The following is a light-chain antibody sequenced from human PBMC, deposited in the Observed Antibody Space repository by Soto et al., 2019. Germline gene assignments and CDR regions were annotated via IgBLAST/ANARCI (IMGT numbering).Light chain of an antibody. Sequence: EIVLTQSPASLSLSPGERATLSCRASQSVSYYLAWYQQKPGQAPRLLIYDASSRATDIPDRFSGSGSGTDFTLTISRLEPEDFAVYYCQQYGRSPGLFTFGPGTKVDIK. CDR3: QQYGRSPGLFT. CDR2: DAS. V-gene: IGKV3-20*01. CDR1: QSVSYY. J-gene: IGKJ3*01.